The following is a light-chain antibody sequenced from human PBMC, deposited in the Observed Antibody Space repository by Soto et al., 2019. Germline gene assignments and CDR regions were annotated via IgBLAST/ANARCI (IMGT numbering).Light chain of an antibody. V-gene: IGLV2-14*01. Sequence: LTQPASVSGPPGQSITISCTGTSSDVGAYNYVSWYQHHPGKAPRLVIYDVTNRPSGISDRFSGSKSGNTASLTISGLLAEDEADYYCTSYTSTSTYVFGTGTKVTVL. CDR2: DVT. J-gene: IGLJ1*01. CDR1: SSDVGAYNY. CDR3: TSYTSTSTYV.